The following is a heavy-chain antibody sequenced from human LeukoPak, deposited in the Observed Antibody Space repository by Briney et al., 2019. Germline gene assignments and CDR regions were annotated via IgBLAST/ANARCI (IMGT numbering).Heavy chain of an antibody. CDR1: GGSMSSFY. CDR3: SRSGPYYYMDV. J-gene: IGHJ6*03. Sequence: SETLSLTCTVSGGSMSSFYWSWIRQPPGKGLEWIGDIYTSGSTNYNPSFRSRVTISVDTSEKKFSLKLTSVTAADAAVYYCSRSGPYYYMDVWGKGTTVTVSS. CDR2: IYTSGST. V-gene: IGHV4-4*09.